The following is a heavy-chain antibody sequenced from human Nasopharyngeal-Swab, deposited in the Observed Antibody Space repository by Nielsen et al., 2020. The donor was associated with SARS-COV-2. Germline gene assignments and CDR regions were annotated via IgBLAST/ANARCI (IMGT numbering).Heavy chain of an antibody. Sequence: LRLSCTVSGGSISSGGYYWSWIRQRPGKGLEWIGYIYYSGSTYYNPSLKSRVTISVDTSKNQFSLKLSSVTAADTAVYYCARGGGGSGSYTMDVWCQGTTVTVSS. D-gene: IGHD3-10*01. CDR2: IYYSGST. J-gene: IGHJ6*02. CDR3: ARGGGGSGSYTMDV. CDR1: GGSISSGGYY. V-gene: IGHV4-31*03.